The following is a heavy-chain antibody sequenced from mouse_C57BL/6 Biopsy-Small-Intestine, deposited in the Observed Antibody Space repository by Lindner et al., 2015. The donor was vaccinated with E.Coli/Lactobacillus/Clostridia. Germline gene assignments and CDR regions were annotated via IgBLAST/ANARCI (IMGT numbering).Heavy chain of an antibody. CDR2: ISSDSNTI. J-gene: IGHJ2*01. Sequence: QLQESGGGLVKPGGSLKLSCAASGFTFSDYGIHWVRQAPEKGLEWVAHISSDSNTIYYADTVKGRFTISRDNAKRTLFLQMTSLRSEDTAMYYCARGNYGGNYFDYWGQGTTLTVSS. V-gene: IGHV5-17*01. D-gene: IGHD2-1*01. CDR3: ARGNYGGNYFDY. CDR1: GFTFSDYG.